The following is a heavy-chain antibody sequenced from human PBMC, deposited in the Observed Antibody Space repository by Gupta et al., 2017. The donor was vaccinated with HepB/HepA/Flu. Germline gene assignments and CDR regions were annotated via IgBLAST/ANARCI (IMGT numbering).Heavy chain of an antibody. CDR1: GLTFSSYA. J-gene: IGHJ6*02. CDR2: ISGSGGST. Sequence: EVQLLESGGGLVQPGGSLRTSCAASGLTFSSYAMSRVRQAPGKGLEWVSAISGSGGSTYYADSVKGRFTISRDNSKNTLYLQMNSLRAEDTAVYYCAKVETPYYYYGMDVWGQGTTVTVSS. CDR3: AKVETPYYYYGMDV. V-gene: IGHV3-23*01.